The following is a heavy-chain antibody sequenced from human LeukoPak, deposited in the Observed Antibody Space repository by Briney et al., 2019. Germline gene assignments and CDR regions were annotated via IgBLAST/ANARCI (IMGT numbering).Heavy chain of an antibody. J-gene: IGHJ6*03. CDR2: IYPSDSDT. V-gene: IGHV5-51*01. Sequence: GESLQISCKGFGYSFTTYWIAWVRQMPGKGLEFMGLIYPSDSDTRYSPSFQGQVTMSVDKSINTAYLQWSSLEASDSAMYYCARHADYYYMYVWGKGTTVTISS. CDR1: GYSFTTYW. CDR3: ARHADYYYMYV.